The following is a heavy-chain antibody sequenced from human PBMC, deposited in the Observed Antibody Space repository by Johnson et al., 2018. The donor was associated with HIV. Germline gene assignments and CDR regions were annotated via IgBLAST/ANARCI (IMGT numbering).Heavy chain of an antibody. Sequence: QMQLVESGGGVVQPGRSLRLSCAASGFTFSSYSAHWVRQAPGKGLEWVAVISFDGYNKYYADSVKGRFTISRDSSEKTLYLQMNSLRPEDTAVYYCARGLELYLDLGWDDAFDIWGQGTMVTVSS. CDR1: GFTFSSYS. J-gene: IGHJ3*02. D-gene: IGHD1-26*01. V-gene: IGHV3-30-3*01. CDR3: ARGLELYLDLGWDDAFDI. CDR2: ISFDGYNK.